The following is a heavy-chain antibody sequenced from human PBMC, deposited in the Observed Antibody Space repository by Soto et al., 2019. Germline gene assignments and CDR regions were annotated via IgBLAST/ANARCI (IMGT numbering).Heavy chain of an antibody. CDR2: ISSSSSYI. CDR3: ASDPTYSSSWYGWSEP. CDR1: GFTFSSYS. V-gene: IGHV3-21*01. Sequence: GVSLRLSCAASGFTFSSYSMNWVRQAPGKGLEWVSSISSSSSYIYYADSVKGRFTISRDNAKNSLYLQMNSLRAEDTAVYYCASDPTYSSSWYGWSEPWGQGTLVTNSS. J-gene: IGHJ5*02. D-gene: IGHD6-13*01.